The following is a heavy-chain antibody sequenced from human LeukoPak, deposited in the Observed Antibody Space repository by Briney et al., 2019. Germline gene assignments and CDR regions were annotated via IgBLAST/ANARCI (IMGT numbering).Heavy chain of an antibody. Sequence: KRGESLKISCKGSGYSFSNYWIAWVRQMPGKGLEWMGIIYPAESESRYSPSFEGQVTMSADKSISTAYLQWTSLKASDTAMYYCARRNSGSRFDYWGLGILVTASS. CDR1: GYSFSNYW. J-gene: IGHJ4*02. CDR2: IYPAESES. V-gene: IGHV5-51*01. D-gene: IGHD1-26*01. CDR3: ARRNSGSRFDY.